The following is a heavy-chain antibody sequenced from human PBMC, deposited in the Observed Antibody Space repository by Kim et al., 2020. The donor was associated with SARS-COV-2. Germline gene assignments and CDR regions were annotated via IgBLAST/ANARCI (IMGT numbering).Heavy chain of an antibody. J-gene: IGHJ6*03. Sequence: SETLSLTCADYGGSFSGYYWTWIRQPPGKGMEWIGEINHSRSTKFNPSLKSRVTISIDRSKNQFSLRLTSVTAADTAVYYSASSLGELYMDVWGKGTTV. D-gene: IGHD3-16*01. CDR2: INHSRST. CDR3: ASSLGELYMDV. CDR1: GGSFSGYY. V-gene: IGHV4-34*01.